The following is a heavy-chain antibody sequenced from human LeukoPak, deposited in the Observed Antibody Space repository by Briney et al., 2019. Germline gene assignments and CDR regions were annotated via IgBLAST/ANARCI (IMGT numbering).Heavy chain of an antibody. CDR1: GFTFGDYS. Sequence: SGGSLRLSCVGSGFTFGDYSMTWVRQPPGKGLEWVSYITSTGEDMHYADSVRGRFTVSRDNAKKSLFLQMNSLRVEDTAVYYCARGSSSEWSNCGSGRCPIDFRGQGTLVTVSS. J-gene: IGHJ4*02. V-gene: IGHV3-11*04. CDR3: ARGSSSEWSNCGSGRCPIDF. D-gene: IGHD2-15*01. CDR2: ITSTGEDM.